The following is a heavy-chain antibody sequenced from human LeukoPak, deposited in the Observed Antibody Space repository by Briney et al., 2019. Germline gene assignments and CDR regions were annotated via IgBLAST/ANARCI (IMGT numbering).Heavy chain of an antibody. CDR3: ARDAIAAAGTQLPYYYYYMDV. CDR1: GYTFTGYY. CDR2: INPNSGGT. V-gene: IGHV1-2*02. D-gene: IGHD6-13*01. J-gene: IGHJ6*03. Sequence: ASVKVSCKASGYTFTGYYMHWVRQAPGQGLEGMGWINPNSGGTNYAQKFQGRVTMTRDTSISTAYMELSRLRSDDTAVYYCARDAIAAAGTQLPYYYYYMDVWGKGTTVTISS.